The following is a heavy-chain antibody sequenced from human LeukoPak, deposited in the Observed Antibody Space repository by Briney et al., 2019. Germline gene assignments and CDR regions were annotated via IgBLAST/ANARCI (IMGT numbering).Heavy chain of an antibody. CDR2: INHSGST. J-gene: IGHJ4*02. V-gene: IGHV4-34*01. CDR1: GGSFSGYY. CDR3: ARVRVMITFGGVIAKRYFDY. Sequence: PSETLSLTCAVYGGSFSGYYWSWIRQPPGKGLEWIGEINHSGSTNYNPSLKSRVTISVDTSKNQFSLKLSSVTAAGTAVYYCARVRVMITFGGVIAKRYFDYWGQGTLVTVSS. D-gene: IGHD3-16*02.